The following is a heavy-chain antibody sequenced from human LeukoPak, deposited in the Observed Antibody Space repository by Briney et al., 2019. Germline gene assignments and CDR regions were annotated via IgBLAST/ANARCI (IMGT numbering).Heavy chain of an antibody. V-gene: IGHV1-18*01. J-gene: IGHJ6*02. D-gene: IGHD2-15*01. CDR1: GYTFTGYG. CDR3: ARDQVYCSGGSCYWVDYYYYYGMDV. CDR2: ISAYNGNT. Sequence: ASVKVSCKAPGYTFTGYGISWVRQAPGQGLEWMGWISAYNGNTNYAQKLQGRVTMTTDTSTSTAYMELRSLRSDDTAVYYCARDQVYCSGGSCYWVDYYYYYGMDVWGQGTTVTVSS.